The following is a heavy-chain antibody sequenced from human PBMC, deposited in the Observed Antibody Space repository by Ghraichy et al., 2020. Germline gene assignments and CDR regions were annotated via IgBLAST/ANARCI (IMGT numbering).Heavy chain of an antibody. V-gene: IGHV4-59*01. Sequence: SETLSLTCTVSGGSISTYYWNWFRQPPGKGLEWVGHIHHSGSTKYNPSLKSRVSISLDTSKNQFSLELTSVTAADTAVYFCAREQAWLPQPPTDLYWFFDLWRRGTLVTVSS. D-gene: IGHD5-12*01. CDR3: AREQAWLPQPPTDLYWFFDL. CDR1: GGSISTYY. CDR2: IHHSGST. J-gene: IGHJ2*01.